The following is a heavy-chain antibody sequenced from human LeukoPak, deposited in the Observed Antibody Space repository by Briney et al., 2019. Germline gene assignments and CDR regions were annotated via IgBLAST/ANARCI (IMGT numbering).Heavy chain of an antibody. D-gene: IGHD3-10*01. Sequence: SETLFLTCAVYGGSFSNYYWSWIRQPPGKGLEWIGEINHSGSTNYNPSLKSRVTISVDTSKNQFSLKLSSVTAADTAVYYCARRKNTAIAMVRGVRGGLNWFDPWGQGTLVTVSS. CDR1: GGSFSNYY. CDR3: ARRKNTAIAMVRGVRGGLNWFDP. J-gene: IGHJ5*02. CDR2: INHSGST. V-gene: IGHV4-34*01.